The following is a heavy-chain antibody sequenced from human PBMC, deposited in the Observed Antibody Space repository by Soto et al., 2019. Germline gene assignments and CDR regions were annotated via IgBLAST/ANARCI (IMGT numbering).Heavy chain of an antibody. CDR1: GFTFDDYA. Sequence: PGGSLRLSCAASGFTFDDYAMHWVRQAPGKGLEWVSGISWNSGSIGYADSVKRRFTISRDNAKNSLYLQMNSLRAEDTALYYCAKDIWGYSSSSQFDYWGQGTLVTVSS. CDR3: AKDIWGYSSSSQFDY. D-gene: IGHD6-6*01. V-gene: IGHV3-9*01. J-gene: IGHJ4*02. CDR2: ISWNSGSI.